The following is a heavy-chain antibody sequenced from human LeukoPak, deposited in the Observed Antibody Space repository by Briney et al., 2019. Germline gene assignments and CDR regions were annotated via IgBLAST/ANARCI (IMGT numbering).Heavy chain of an antibody. J-gene: IGHJ1*01. CDR1: GFTFSSYW. Sequence: GGSLRLSCAASGFTFSSYWMHWVRQAPGKGLVWVSGINTDGRSTSYADSVKGRFTISRDNAKNTLYLKMNSLRAEDTAVYYCYGANAEHWGQGTLVTVSS. D-gene: IGHD4-23*01. V-gene: IGHV3-74*01. CDR3: YGANAEH. CDR2: INTDGRST.